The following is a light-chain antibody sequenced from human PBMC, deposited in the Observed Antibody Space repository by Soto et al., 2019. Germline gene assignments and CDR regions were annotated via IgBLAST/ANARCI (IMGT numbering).Light chain of an antibody. CDR3: SSYASSSTPYV. V-gene: IGLV2-14*01. CDR2: GVS. Sequence: QLVLTQPASVSGSPGQSITISCTGASSDVGTFNYVSWYQQHPGKAPILMIYGVSNRPSGVSDRFSGSKSGNTASLTISGLQAEDEADYYCSSYASSSTPYVFGTGTKVTVL. J-gene: IGLJ1*01. CDR1: SSDVGTFNY.